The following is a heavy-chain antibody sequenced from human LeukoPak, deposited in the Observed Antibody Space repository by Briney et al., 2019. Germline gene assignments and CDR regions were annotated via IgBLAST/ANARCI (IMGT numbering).Heavy chain of an antibody. D-gene: IGHD6-13*01. Sequence: SETLSLTCTVSGGSISSSSYYWGCIRQPPGKGLECIGSIYYSGSTYYNPSLKSRVTISVDTSNNQFSLKLSSVTAADTAVYYCARKPIVSSSWYYFDYWGQGTLVTVSS. CDR2: IYYSGST. J-gene: IGHJ4*02. V-gene: IGHV4-39*07. CDR3: ARKPIVSSSWYYFDY. CDR1: GGSISSSSYY.